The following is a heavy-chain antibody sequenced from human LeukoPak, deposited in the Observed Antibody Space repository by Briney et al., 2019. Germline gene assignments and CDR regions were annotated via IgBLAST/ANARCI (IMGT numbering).Heavy chain of an antibody. J-gene: IGHJ5*02. CDR2: IYHSGST. CDR1: GYSISSGYY. V-gene: IGHV4-38-2*01. Sequence: SETLCLTCAVSGYSISSGYYWGWIRQPPGKGLEWIGSIYHSGSTYYNPSLKSRVTISVDTSKNQFSLKLSSVTAADTAVYYCARVMEYYSNSQNWFDPWGHRTLFTVSS. D-gene: IGHD4-11*01. CDR3: ARVMEYYSNSQNWFDP.